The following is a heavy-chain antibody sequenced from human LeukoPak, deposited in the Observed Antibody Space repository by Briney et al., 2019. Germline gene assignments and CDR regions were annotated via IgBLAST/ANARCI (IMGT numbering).Heavy chain of an antibody. CDR1: GGSVTKYY. Sequence: PSETLSLTCSVSGGSVTKYYWSWIRQPSGRGLEWIGRIFPGGGNNYNPSLKSRVTMSVDPSKNQFSLRLSSVTAADTAVYYCARVYPPIAVAGTFDYWGQGTLVTVSS. CDR2: IFPGGGN. CDR3: ARVYPPIAVAGTFDY. V-gene: IGHV4-4*07. J-gene: IGHJ4*02. D-gene: IGHD6-19*01.